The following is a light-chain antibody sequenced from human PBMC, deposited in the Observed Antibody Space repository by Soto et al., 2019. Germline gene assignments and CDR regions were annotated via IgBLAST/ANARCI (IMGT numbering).Light chain of an antibody. CDR2: AAS. V-gene: IGKV1-12*01. Sequence: DIEMTQSPSSLAASLGDRVIITCRASQDISSWLAWYQQKPGKAPKLLVSAASTLQSGVPARFSGSVSGTEFTLTISNLQPEDVATYFGLRSNSFPRVFGQGTKLEIK. CDR1: QDISSW. CDR3: LRSNSFPRV. J-gene: IGKJ1*01.